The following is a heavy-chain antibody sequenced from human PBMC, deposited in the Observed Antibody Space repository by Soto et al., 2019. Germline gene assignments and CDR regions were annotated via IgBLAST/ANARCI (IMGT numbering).Heavy chain of an antibody. CDR3: AREGNYYDSSGYYSFDY. CDR2: IIPIFGTA. V-gene: IGHV1-69*13. D-gene: IGHD3-22*01. Sequence: ASVKVSFKASGGTFSSYAISWVRQAPGQGLEWMGGIIPIFGTANYAQKFQGRVTITADESTSTAYMELSSLRSEDTAVYYCAREGNYYDSSGYYSFDYWGQGTMVTVSS. CDR1: GGTFSSYA. J-gene: IGHJ4*02.